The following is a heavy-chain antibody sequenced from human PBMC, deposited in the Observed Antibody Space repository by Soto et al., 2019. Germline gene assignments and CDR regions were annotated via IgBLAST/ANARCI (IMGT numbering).Heavy chain of an antibody. CDR1: GGSISTYY. CDR3: ARAGWETKIVGGDGFDI. CDR2: ISYSGST. D-gene: IGHD3-22*01. Sequence: QVQLQESGPGLVKPSETLSLTCTVSGGSISTYYWSWIRQPPGKGLEWMAYISYSGSTAYNPSLKRRVTISVDTSKSQGPLRLTSVPAADTAGYECARAGWETKIVGGDGFDIGGQGTMVTVSS. V-gene: IGHV4-59*01. J-gene: IGHJ3*02.